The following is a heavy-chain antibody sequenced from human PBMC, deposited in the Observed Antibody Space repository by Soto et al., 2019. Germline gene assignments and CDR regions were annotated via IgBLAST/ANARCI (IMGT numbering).Heavy chain of an antibody. CDR2: ISGSGGST. CDR1: GFTFSSYD. V-gene: IGHV3-23*01. Sequence: EGSLRLSCAASGFTFSSYDMSWVRQAPGKGLEWVSVISGSGGSTYYADSVKGRFTISRDNSKNTLCLQMSSLRAGDTAVYYCAKDPLWRIAATSFEHWGQGTLVTVYS. J-gene: IGHJ4*02. D-gene: IGHD6-13*01. CDR3: AKDPLWRIAATSFEH.